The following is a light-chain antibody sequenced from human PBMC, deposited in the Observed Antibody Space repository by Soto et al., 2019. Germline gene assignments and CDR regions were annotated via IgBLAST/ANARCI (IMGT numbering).Light chain of an antibody. CDR3: CSSAGSYTYV. CDR2: DVN. CDR1: SSDVGAYTY. V-gene: IGLV2-11*01. Sequence: QSVLTQPRSVSGSPGQSVTISCTGTSSDVGAYTYVSWYQQHPGKAPKLMIYDVNKRPSGIPDRFSGFKSGNTASLTISGLQAEDEADYYCCSSAGSYTYVFGTGTKVTVL. J-gene: IGLJ1*01.